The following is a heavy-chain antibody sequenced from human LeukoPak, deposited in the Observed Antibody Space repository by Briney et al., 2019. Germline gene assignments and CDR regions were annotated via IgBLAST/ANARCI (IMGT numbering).Heavy chain of an antibody. J-gene: IGHJ6*03. Sequence: GRSLRLSCAASGFTFDDYAMHWVRQAPGKGLEWVSGISWNSGSIGYADSVKGRFTISRDSAKNSLYLQMNSLRAEDMALYYCAKGFLYCSSTSCYDYYMDVWGKGTTVTVSS. CDR1: GFTFDDYA. CDR3: AKGFLYCSSTSCYDYYMDV. CDR2: ISWNSGSI. D-gene: IGHD2-2*01. V-gene: IGHV3-9*03.